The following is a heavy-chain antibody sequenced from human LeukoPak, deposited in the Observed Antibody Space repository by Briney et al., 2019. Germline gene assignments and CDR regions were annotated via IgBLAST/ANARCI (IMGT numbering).Heavy chain of an antibody. J-gene: IGHJ4*01. Sequence: ETLSLTCAVYGGSFSGYYWSWIRQPPGKGLEWIGNIYYSGNTYYNPSLKSRVTISVDTSKNQFSLKLSSVTAADTAVYYCASPMTTVTTEDYWGQGTLVTVSS. CDR1: GGSFSGYY. D-gene: IGHD4-17*01. CDR3: ASPMTTVTTEDY. V-gene: IGHV4-34*01. CDR2: IYYSGNT.